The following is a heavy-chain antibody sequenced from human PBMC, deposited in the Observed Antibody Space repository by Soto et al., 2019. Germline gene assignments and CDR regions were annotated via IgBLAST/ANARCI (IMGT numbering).Heavy chain of an antibody. CDR3: ARSGLEGSSWNIFYYYYGMEV. Sequence: ASVKVSCKASGYTFTGYYMHWVRQAPGQGLEWMGWINPNSGGTNYAQKFQGRVTMTRDTSISTAYMELSRLRSDDTAVYYCARSGLEGSSWNIFYYYYGMEVWGQGTTVTVSS. V-gene: IGHV1-2*02. CDR1: GYTFTGYY. D-gene: IGHD6-13*01. J-gene: IGHJ6*02. CDR2: INPNSGGT.